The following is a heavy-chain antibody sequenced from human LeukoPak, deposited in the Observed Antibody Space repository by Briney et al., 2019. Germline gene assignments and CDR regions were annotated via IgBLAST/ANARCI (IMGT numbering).Heavy chain of an antibody. V-gene: IGHV3-21*06. J-gene: IGHJ4*02. Sequence: GGSLRLSCEASGFTFSSYSMSWVRQAPGKGLEWVSSISSSSSYIYYADSVKGRFTISRDNAKNSLYLQMNSLRAEDTAVYYCARGSEWELLSCDYWGQGTLVTVSS. CDR2: ISSSSSYI. CDR3: ARGSEWELLSCDY. D-gene: IGHD1-26*01. CDR1: GFTFSSYS.